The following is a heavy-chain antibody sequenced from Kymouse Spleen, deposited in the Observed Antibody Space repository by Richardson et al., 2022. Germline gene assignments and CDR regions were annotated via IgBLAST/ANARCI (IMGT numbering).Heavy chain of an antibody. CDR1: GGSFSGYY. CDR2: INHSGST. CDR3: ARGEAVAGRFDY. V-gene: IGHV4-34*01. D-gene: IGHD6-19*01. J-gene: IGHJ4*02. Sequence: QVQLQQWGAGLLKPSETLSLTCAVYGGSFSGYYWSWIRQPPGKGLEWIGEINHSGSTNYNPSLKSRVTISVDTSKNQFSLKLSSVTAADTAVYYCARGEAVAGRFDYWGQGTLVTVSS.